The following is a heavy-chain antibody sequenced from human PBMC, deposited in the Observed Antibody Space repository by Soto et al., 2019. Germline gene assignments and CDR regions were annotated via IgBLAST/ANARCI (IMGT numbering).Heavy chain of an antibody. CDR1: GGSISSSSSYY. J-gene: IGHJ5*02. Sequence: SETLSLTXTVSGGSISSSSSYYWGWIRQPPGKGLEWIGSIYYSGSTNYNPSLKSRVTTSVDTSKNQFSLKLSSVTAADTAVYYCARGDIVVVVAATQRRRENWFDPWGQGTLVTSPQ. D-gene: IGHD2-15*01. V-gene: IGHV4-39*07. CDR3: ARGDIVVVVAATQRRRENWFDP. CDR2: IYYSGST.